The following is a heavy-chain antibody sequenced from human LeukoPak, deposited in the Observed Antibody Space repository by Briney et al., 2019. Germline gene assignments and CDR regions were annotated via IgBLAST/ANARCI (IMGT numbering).Heavy chain of an antibody. CDR2: IWYDGSNK. V-gene: IGHV3-33*01. J-gene: IGHJ6*02. CDR1: GFTFISYG. CDR3: ARVGFHCSSTSCYAYYYYGRDV. Sequence: GRSLRLSCAASGFTFISYGMHWVREAPRKGLEWVAVIWYDGSNKYYADSVKSGFTISRDNSKTRLYLQMNSMRAEDTAVYYCARVGFHCSSTSCYAYYYYGRDVWGQGTRVPVS. D-gene: IGHD2-2*01.